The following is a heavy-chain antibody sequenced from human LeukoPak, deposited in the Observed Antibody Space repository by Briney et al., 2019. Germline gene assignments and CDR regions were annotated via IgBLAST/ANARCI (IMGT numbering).Heavy chain of an antibody. V-gene: IGHV1-69*05. J-gene: IGHJ4*02. D-gene: IGHD3-16*01. CDR3: ARGRGEPLDY. Sequence: ASVKVSCKASGGTFTSYAISWVRQAPGQGLEWMGGIIPIFGTANYAQKFQGRVTITTDESTSTAYMELSSLRSEDTAVYYCARGRGEPLDYWGQGTLVTVSS. CDR2: IIPIFGTA. CDR1: GGTFTSYA.